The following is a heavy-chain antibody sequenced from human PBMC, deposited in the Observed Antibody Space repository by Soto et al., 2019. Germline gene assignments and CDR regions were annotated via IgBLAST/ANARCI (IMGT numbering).Heavy chain of an antibody. CDR2: VSYDGNRK. CDR1: GFTFSSYS. J-gene: IGHJ5*02. V-gene: IGHV3-30-3*01. D-gene: IGHD2-21*02. Sequence: QVQLVQSGGGVVQPGRSLRLPCEASGFTFSSYSMNWVRQTPGKGLEWVADVSYDGNRKYYADSVKGRFTISRDNAKNTLYLQMDNLRIEDTAVYYCARGLVVTAKGWFDLWGQGTLVTVSP. CDR3: ARGLVVTAKGWFDL.